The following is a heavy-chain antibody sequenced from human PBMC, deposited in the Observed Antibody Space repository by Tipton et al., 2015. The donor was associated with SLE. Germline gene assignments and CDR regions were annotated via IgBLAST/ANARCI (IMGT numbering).Heavy chain of an antibody. D-gene: IGHD3-22*01. CDR3: ARHPLYYDGSGSTPAYSQY. J-gene: IGHJ1*01. V-gene: IGHV4-38-2*01. CDR1: GYSISSGDY. Sequence: TLSLTCAVSGYSISSGDYWGWIRHPPGKGLEWIGIVSHTESTYHNPSLKSRLTISIDTSGNQFSLGLNSGTAADTAVYYGARHPLYYDGSGSTPAYSQYWGQGTLVPGSS. CDR2: VSHTEST.